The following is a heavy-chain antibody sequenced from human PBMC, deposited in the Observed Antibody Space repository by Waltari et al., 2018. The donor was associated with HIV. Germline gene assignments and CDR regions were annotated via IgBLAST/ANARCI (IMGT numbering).Heavy chain of an antibody. CDR3: ATTLRRGFDS. J-gene: IGHJ4*02. CDR2: VYYSGNT. CDR1: GGSISSTNLY. V-gene: IGHV4-39*01. D-gene: IGHD1-1*01. Sequence: QLQLQESGPRLAKPSETLSLTCTVSGGSISSTNLYWGWIRPPPGKGLEWIGSVYYSGNTYYSPSLKSRVTISVDTAKSEFSLSLSSVTAADTAIYYCATTLRRGFDSWGRGTLVTVSS.